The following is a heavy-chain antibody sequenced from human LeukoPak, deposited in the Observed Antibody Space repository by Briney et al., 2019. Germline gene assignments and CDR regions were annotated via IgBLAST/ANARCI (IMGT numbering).Heavy chain of an antibody. Sequence: SETLSLTCAVYGGSFSGYYWSWIRQPPGKGLEWIGEINHSGSTNYNPSLKSRVTISVDTSKNQFSLKLSSVTAADTAVYYCARHGMWAAAGIYYFDYWGQGTLVTVSS. D-gene: IGHD6-13*01. CDR1: GGSFSGYY. CDR2: INHSGST. V-gene: IGHV4-34*01. CDR3: ARHGMWAAAGIYYFDY. J-gene: IGHJ4*02.